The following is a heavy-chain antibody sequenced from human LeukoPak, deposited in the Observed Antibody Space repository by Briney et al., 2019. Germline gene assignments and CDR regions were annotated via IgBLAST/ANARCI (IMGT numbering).Heavy chain of an antibody. CDR2: IKQDGTEK. CDR3: ARVLYGDYVGWFDP. D-gene: IGHD4-17*01. J-gene: IGHJ5*02. CDR1: GITFRNYW. Sequence: PGRSLRLSCAASGITFRNYWMSWVRQAPGKGLEWVANIKQDGTEKYYVDSVKGRFTISRDNANNSLYLQMNSLRDEDTAVYYCARVLYGDYVGWFDPWGQGTLVTVSS. V-gene: IGHV3-7*03.